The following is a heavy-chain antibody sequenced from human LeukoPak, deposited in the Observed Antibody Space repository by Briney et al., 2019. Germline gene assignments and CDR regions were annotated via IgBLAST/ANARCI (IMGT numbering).Heavy chain of an antibody. V-gene: IGHV4-34*01. Sequence: PSETLSLTCAVYGGSFSGYYWSWIRQPPGKWLEWIGEINHSGSTNYNPSLKSRVTISVDTSKNQFSLKLSSVTAADTAVYYCARGLHYYMDVWGKGTTVTVSS. CDR3: ARGLHYYMDV. CDR1: GGSFSGYY. J-gene: IGHJ6*03. CDR2: INHSGST.